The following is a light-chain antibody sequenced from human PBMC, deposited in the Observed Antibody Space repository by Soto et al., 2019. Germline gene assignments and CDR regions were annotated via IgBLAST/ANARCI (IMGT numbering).Light chain of an antibody. CDR2: GAS. CDR1: QSVRSNY. V-gene: IGKV3-20*01. CDR3: QQYGGSLT. J-gene: IGKJ5*01. Sequence: EIVLTQSPDTLFLSPGERATLSCRASQSVRSNYLAWYQQKAGQAPRLLIYGASRRAIGIPDRFSGSGSGTDFTFTISRLEPEDFAVYYCQQYGGSLTFGQGTRLEIK.